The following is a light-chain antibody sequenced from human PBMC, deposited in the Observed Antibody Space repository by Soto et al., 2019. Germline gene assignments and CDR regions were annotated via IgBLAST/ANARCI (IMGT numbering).Light chain of an antibody. J-gene: IGKJ1*01. CDR3: QQYMSSLT. CDR1: QSVDTTF. V-gene: IGKV3-20*01. Sequence: EIVLTQSPGSLSLSPGQRATLSCRASQSVDTTFFAWYQKKPGQAPRLLIYVASKMATGIPDRFSGSGSGTDFTLIISRLEPEDFAVYYCQQYMSSLTFGQGTKVEIK. CDR2: VAS.